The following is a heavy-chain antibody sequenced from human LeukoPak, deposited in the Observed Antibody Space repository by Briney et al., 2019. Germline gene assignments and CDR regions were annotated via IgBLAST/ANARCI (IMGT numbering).Heavy chain of an antibody. Sequence: GGSLRLSCATSGFTFSNYAISWVRQAPGKGLDWVSGISGGGDSAHYADSVKGRFTISRDNAKNSLYLQMNSLRAEDTAVYYCARAVLYYYYGMDVWGQGTTVTVSS. J-gene: IGHJ6*02. CDR3: ARAVLYYYYGMDV. CDR2: ISGGGDSA. V-gene: IGHV3-23*01. CDR1: GFTFSNYA.